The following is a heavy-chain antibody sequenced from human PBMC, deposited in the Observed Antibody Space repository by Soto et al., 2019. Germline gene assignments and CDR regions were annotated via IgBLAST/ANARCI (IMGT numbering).Heavy chain of an antibody. D-gene: IGHD4-17*01. J-gene: IGHJ6*02. Sequence: PGGSLRLSCGASGFTFDDYAMHWVRQAPGKGLEWVSGISWNSGSIGYADSVKGRFTISRDNAKNSLYLQMNSLRAEDTALYYCAKDGRDYGDYRRYYYYGLDVCGQGTTVTVSS. CDR1: GFTFDDYA. V-gene: IGHV3-9*01. CDR2: ISWNSGSI. CDR3: AKDGRDYGDYRRYYYYGLDV.